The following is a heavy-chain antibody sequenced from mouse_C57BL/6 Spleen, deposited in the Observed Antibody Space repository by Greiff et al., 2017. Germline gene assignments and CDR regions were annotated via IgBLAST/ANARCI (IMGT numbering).Heavy chain of an antibody. CDR1: GYTFTDYN. V-gene: IGHV1-18*01. D-gene: IGHD1-1*01. CDR2: INPNNGGP. Sequence: VQLQQSGPELVKPGASVKIPCKASGYTFTDYNMDWVKQSHGKSLEWIGDINPNNGGPIYNQKFKGKATLTVDKSSSTAYMELRSLTSEDTAVYYCARRTYGSSYWYFDVWGTGTTGTGSS. J-gene: IGHJ1*03. CDR3: ARRTYGSSYWYFDV.